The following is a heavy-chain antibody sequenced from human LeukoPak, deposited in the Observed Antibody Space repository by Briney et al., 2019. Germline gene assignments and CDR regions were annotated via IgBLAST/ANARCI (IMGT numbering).Heavy chain of an antibody. Sequence: GGSLRLSCAASGFTLSASSLNWVRQPPGKGLEWVSSITSSSSYIYYADSVKGRFTVSRDNAKNSLYLQMNSLRVEDTAVYYCLRGDRRDYWGQGTLVTVSS. CDR2: ITSSSSYI. CDR1: GFTLSASS. CDR3: LRGDRRDY. V-gene: IGHV3-21*01. J-gene: IGHJ4*02.